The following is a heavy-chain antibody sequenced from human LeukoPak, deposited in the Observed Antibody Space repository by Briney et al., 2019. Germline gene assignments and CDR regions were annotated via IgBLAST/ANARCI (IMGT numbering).Heavy chain of an antibody. CDR1: GFSFSNYA. Sequence: GGSLRLSCTASGFSFSNYAMSWVRQAPGEGLVWVSTISGSSGTTYYADSVKGRFTISRDNSKNTLYLQMNSLRAKDTAVYYCAKVGLRLGGDYWGQGTLVTVSS. V-gene: IGHV3-23*01. CDR3: AKVGLRLGGDY. D-gene: IGHD3-16*01. CDR2: ISGSSGTT. J-gene: IGHJ4*02.